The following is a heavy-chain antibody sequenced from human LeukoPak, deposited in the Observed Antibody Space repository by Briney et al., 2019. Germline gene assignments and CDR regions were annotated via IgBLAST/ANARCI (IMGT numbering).Heavy chain of an antibody. Sequence: GGSLRLSCAASGFSFSSYSMKWVRQAPGKGLEWVSSISSSSSHIYYADSVKGRFTTSRDSAKNSLYLQMNNLRAEDTAVYYCARCGGGSQDYWGQGTLVTVSS. CDR1: GFSFSSYS. CDR2: ISSSSSHI. D-gene: IGHD3-10*01. J-gene: IGHJ4*02. CDR3: ARCGGGSQDY. V-gene: IGHV3-21*01.